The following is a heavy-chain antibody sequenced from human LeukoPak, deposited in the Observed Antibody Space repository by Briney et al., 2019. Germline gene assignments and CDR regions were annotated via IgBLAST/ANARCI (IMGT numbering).Heavy chain of an antibody. CDR2: IYYSGST. D-gene: IGHD4-23*01. CDR3: ARVAYGGNFFDS. CDR1: GGSISSYY. Sequence: SETLSLTCTVSGGSISSYYWSWIRQPPGKGLEWIGYIYYSGSTNYNPSLKSRVTISVDTSKNQFSLKLSSVTAADTAVYYCARVAYGGNFFDSWGQGTLVAVSS. J-gene: IGHJ4*02. V-gene: IGHV4-59*01.